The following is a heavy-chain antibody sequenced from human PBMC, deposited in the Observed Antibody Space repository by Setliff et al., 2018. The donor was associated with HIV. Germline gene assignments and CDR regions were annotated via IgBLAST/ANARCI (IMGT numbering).Heavy chain of an antibody. CDR2: VSSDGTKE. J-gene: IGHJ3*02. Sequence: GGSLRLSCAASGFTFSSYAIQWVRQAPGKGLEWVAVVSSDGTKEYYADSVKGRFTISRDNSKNTLYLQGGSLRPEDTAVYYCAKEAGVMDAFDIWGQGTMVTVSS. V-gene: IGHV3-30*04. CDR1: GFTFSSYA. D-gene: IGHD3-16*01. CDR3: AKEAGVMDAFDI.